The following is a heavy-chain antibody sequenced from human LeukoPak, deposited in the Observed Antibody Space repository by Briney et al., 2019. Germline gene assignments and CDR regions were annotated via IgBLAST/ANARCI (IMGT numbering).Heavy chain of an antibody. CDR3: ARDDVLTGIYFDY. Sequence: GGSLRLSCAASGFTFSSYAMSWVRQAPGKGLEWVSAISGSGGSTYYADSVKGRFTISRDNAKNSLYLQMNSLRAEDTAVYYCARDDVLTGIYFDYWGQGTLVTVSS. CDR1: GFTFSSYA. CDR2: ISGSGGST. V-gene: IGHV3-23*01. D-gene: IGHD7-27*01. J-gene: IGHJ4*02.